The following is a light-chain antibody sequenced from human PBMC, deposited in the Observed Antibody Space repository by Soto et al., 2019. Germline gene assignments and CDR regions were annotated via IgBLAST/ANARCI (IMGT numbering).Light chain of an antibody. Sequence: ETVMTQSPLSLPVAPGEPASISCRSSQSLLHLNGYNYLDWYLQKPGQSPQLLIYLGSNRASGVPDRFSGSGSGTDFTLKISKVEAEDVGVYYCMQALQTPQLTFGGGTKVEI. J-gene: IGKJ4*01. CDR2: LGS. CDR1: QSLLHLNGYNY. V-gene: IGKV2-28*01. CDR3: MQALQTPQLT.